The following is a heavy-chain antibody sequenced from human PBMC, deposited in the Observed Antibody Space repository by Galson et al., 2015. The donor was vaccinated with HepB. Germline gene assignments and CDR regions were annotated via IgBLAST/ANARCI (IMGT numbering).Heavy chain of an antibody. CDR3: ARVLFIDCSDGSCASHSYYYGMDV. Sequence: SLRLSCAASGFTVSSNYMSWVRQAPGKGLEWVSIIYSDGSTYYADSVKGRFTISRDNSKITLYLQINSLKAEDTAVYYCARVLFIDCSDGSCASHSYYYGMDVWGQGTTVTVSS. J-gene: IGHJ6*02. D-gene: IGHD2-15*01. CDR1: GFTVSSNY. V-gene: IGHV3-53*01. CDR2: IYSDGST.